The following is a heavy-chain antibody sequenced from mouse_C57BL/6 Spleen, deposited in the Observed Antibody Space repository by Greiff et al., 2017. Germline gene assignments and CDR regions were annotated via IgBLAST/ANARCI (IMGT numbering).Heavy chain of an antibody. CDR2: IYPTDGST. D-gene: IGHD2-5*01. J-gene: IGHJ3*01. Sequence: VQLQEPDAELVKPGASVKISCKVSGYTFTDHTIHWMKQRPEQGLEWIGDIYPTDGSTKYNEKFKDKATLTADKSSSTAYMQLNSLTSEDSAGYYCARYSNQVAYWGQGTLVTVSA. V-gene: IGHV1-78*01. CDR3: ARYSNQVAY. CDR1: GYTFTDHT.